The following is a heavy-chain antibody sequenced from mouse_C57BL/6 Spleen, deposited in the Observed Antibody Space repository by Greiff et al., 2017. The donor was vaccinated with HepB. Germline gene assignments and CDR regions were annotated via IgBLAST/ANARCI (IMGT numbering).Heavy chain of an antibody. D-gene: IGHD2-3*01. CDR3: ANDGNYYAMDY. CDR2: IYPGSGNT. Sequence: VKLVESGAELVRPGASVKLSCKASGYTFTDYYINWVKQRPGQGLEWIARIYPGSGNTYYNEKFKGKATLTAEKSSSTAYMQLSSLTSEDSAVYFCANDGNYYAMDYWGQGTSVTVSS. CDR1: GYTFTDYY. J-gene: IGHJ4*01. V-gene: IGHV1-76*01.